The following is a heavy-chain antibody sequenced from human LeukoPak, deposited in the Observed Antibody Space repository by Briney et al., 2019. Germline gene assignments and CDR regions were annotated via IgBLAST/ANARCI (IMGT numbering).Heavy chain of an antibody. D-gene: IGHD2-2*01. CDR3: ARADCSSTSCYLDY. Sequence: ASETLSLTCTVSGGSISSYYWSWIRQPPGKGLEWIGYIYYSGSTNYNPSLKSRVTISVDTSKNQFSLKLSSVTAADTAVYYCARADCSSTSCYLDYWGQGTLVTVSS. CDR1: GGSISSYY. V-gene: IGHV4-59*01. CDR2: IYYSGST. J-gene: IGHJ4*02.